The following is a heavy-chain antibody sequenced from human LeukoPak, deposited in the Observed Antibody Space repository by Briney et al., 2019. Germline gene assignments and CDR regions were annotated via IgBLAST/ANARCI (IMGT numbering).Heavy chain of an antibody. D-gene: IGHD3-3*01. CDR1: GYTFTGYY. V-gene: IGHV1-2*02. CDR3: ARDFGYDFWKIYYYGMDV. CDR2: INPNSGGT. J-gene: IGHJ6*02. Sequence: ASVKVSCKASGYTFTGYYMHWVRQAPGQGLEWMGWINPNSGGTNYAQKFQGRVTMTRDTSISTAYMELSRLRSDDTAVYYCARDFGYDFWKIYYYGMDVWGQGTTVTVSS.